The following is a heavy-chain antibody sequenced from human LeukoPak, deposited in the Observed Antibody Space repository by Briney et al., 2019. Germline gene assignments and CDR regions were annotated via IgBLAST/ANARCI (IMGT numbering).Heavy chain of an antibody. D-gene: IGHD1-26*01. J-gene: IGHJ4*02. V-gene: IGHV3-33*01. CDR1: GFTFSSYG. CDR3: ARANFLSPLVGAFSPGAFDY. Sequence: GGSLRLSCAASGFTFSSYGMHWVRQAPGKGLEWVAVIWYDGSNKYYADSVKGRFTISRDNSKNTLYLQMNSLRAEDTAVYYCARANFLSPLVGAFSPGAFDYWGQGTLVTVSS. CDR2: IWYDGSNK.